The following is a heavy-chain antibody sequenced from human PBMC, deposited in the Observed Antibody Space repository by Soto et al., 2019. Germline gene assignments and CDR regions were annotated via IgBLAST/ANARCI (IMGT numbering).Heavy chain of an antibody. V-gene: IGHV1-18*04. Sequence: QVQLVQSGAEVKKPGASVKVSCKASSYTFTSYGISWVRQAPGQGLEWMGWIGTKSRNTYYAQKVQGRVTMTTDTPTNTAYMELRSLRSDDTAVYFCARDLYFYDSGGSYSYVFDIWGQGTMVTVSS. CDR1: SYTFTSYG. CDR2: IGTKSRNT. J-gene: IGHJ3*02. CDR3: ARDLYFYDSGGSYSYVFDI. D-gene: IGHD3-22*01.